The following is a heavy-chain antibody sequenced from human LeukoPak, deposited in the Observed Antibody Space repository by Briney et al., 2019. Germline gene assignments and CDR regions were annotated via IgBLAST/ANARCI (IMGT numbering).Heavy chain of an antibody. J-gene: IGHJ4*02. Sequence: GGSLRLSCAASGFTFSSYSMNWVRQAPGKGLEWVSSISSSSSYIYYADSVKGRFTISRDNAKNSLYLQMNSLRAEDTAVYYCATLMGPRMITFGGVIGFDYWGQGTLVTVSS. CDR2: ISSSSSYI. CDR1: GFTFSSYS. CDR3: ATLMGPRMITFGGVIGFDY. V-gene: IGHV3-21*01. D-gene: IGHD3-16*02.